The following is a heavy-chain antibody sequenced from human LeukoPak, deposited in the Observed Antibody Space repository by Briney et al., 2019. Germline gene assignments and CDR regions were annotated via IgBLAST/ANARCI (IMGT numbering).Heavy chain of an antibody. J-gene: IGHJ4*02. Sequence: GESLKISCKGSGYSFTSYWIGWVRQMPGKGLEWMGIIYPADSAARYSPSFQGQVTISADKSISTAYLQWSSLKASDTAMYYCARLSGYYDILTGYYLPYYFDYWGQGTLVTVSS. CDR2: IYPADSAA. CDR1: GYSFTSYW. D-gene: IGHD3-9*01. CDR3: ARLSGYYDILTGYYLPYYFDY. V-gene: IGHV5-51*01.